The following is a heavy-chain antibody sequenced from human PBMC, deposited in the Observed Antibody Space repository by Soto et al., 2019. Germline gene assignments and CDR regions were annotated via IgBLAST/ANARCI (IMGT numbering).Heavy chain of an antibody. CDR3: AKDIEDIAAKQYYFAY. CDR1: GFTFSSYA. D-gene: IGHD5-12*01. J-gene: IGHJ4*02. CDR2: ISGSGGST. V-gene: IGHV3-23*01. Sequence: GGSLRLSCAASGFTFSSYAMSWVRQAPGKGLEWVSAISGSGGSTYYADSVKGRFTISRDNSKNTLYLQMNSLRAEDTAVYYCAKDIEDIAAKQYYFAYWGQGTLVTVSS.